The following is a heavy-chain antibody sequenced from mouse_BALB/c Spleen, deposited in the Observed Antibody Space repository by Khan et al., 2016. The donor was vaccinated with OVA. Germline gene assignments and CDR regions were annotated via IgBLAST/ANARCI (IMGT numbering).Heavy chain of an antibody. V-gene: IGHV5-6*01. CDR2: ISTGGSYT. Sequence: EVELVESGGDLVKPGGSLKLSCAASGFTFSTYGMSWVRQSPDKRLEWVATISTGGSYTYYPDNVKGRLTISRDNAKNTLYLQMSSLKSEDTAMYYGAQLADYDNSEGFAYWGQGTLVTVSA. CDR3: AQLADYDNSEGFAY. J-gene: IGHJ3*01. CDR1: GFTFSTYG. D-gene: IGHD2-4*01.